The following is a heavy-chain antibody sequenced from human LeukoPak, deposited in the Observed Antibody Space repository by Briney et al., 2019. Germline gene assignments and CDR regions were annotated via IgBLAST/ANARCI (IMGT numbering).Heavy chain of an antibody. J-gene: IGHJ6*03. CDR1: GYTFTSYG. CDR3: ARSIFGQNYYYYYMDV. V-gene: IGHV1-18*01. Sequence: ASVKVSCKASGYTFTSYGISWVRQAPAQGLEWMGWISAYNGNTNYAQKLQGRVTMTTDTSTSTAYMELRSLRSDDTAVYYCARSIFGQNYYYYYMDVWGKGTTVTVSS. CDR2: ISAYNGNT. D-gene: IGHD3-3*01.